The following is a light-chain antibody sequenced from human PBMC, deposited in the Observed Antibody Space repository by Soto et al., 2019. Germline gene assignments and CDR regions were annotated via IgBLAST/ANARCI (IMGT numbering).Light chain of an antibody. V-gene: IGKV1-17*01. CDR3: LQYYTYPFT. CDR2: AAS. CDR1: QGFRNG. J-gene: IGKJ4*01. Sequence: DIQMTQSPSSLSASVGDRVSITCRASQGFRNGFGWYQQKPGTAPKRLIYAASSLHSGVPSRFSGSGSGTEFTLTISSLQPEDFATYYCLQYYTYPFTFGGGTKVEIK.